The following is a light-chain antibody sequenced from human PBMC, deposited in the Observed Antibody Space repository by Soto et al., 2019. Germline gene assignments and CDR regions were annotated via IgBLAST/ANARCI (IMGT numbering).Light chain of an antibody. CDR1: PGLSANN. CDR3: LQYGSSPRT. J-gene: IGKJ1*01. CDR2: GAS. V-gene: IGKV3-20*01. Sequence: EVVLTQSPGTLSLSPGERATLSCRASPGLSANNLAWYQHKAGQTPRLLIYGASSRATGIPDRFSGSGSGTDFTLTISGLEPDDLAVYYCLQYGSSPRTFGRGTKVEIK.